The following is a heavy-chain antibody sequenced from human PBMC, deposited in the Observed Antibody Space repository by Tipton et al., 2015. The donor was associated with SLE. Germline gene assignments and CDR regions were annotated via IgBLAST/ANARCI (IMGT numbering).Heavy chain of an antibody. CDR2: VYYTGNT. J-gene: IGHJ2*01. Sequence: LRLSCAVSGIAVSRNYMMWVRQAPGKGLEWVGTVYYTGNTYYNPSLKSRVTISVDTSKNQFSLKLSSVTAADTAVYYCASSSGWDPLWYFDLWGRGTLVTVSS. CDR3: ASSSGWDPLWYFDL. D-gene: IGHD6-19*01. CDR1: GIAVSRNY. V-gene: IGHV4-39*07.